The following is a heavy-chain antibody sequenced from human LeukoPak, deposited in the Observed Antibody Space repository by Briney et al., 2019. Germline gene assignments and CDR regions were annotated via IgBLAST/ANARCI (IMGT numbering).Heavy chain of an antibody. CDR3: ARGDYGDYPFDY. CDR1: GGSISSYY. J-gene: IGHJ4*02. V-gene: IGHV4-59*01. D-gene: IGHD4-17*01. CDR2: IYYSGST. Sequence: SETLSLTCTVSGGSISSYYWSWIRQPPGKGLGWIGYIYYSGSTNYNPSLKSRVTISVDTSKNQFSPKLSSVTAADTAVYYCARGDYGDYPFDYWGQGTLVTVSS.